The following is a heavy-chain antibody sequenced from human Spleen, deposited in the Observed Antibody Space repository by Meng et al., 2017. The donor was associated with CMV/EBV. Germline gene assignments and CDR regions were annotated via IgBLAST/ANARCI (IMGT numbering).Heavy chain of an antibody. CDR1: GFTISSNY. V-gene: IGHV3-9*01. CDR3: VKGGEYTGSYYGGLIGYFDH. CDR2: ISWNSGTI. D-gene: IGHD1-26*01. J-gene: IGHJ1*01. Sequence: GGSLRLSCAASGFTISSNYMSWVRQAPGKGLEWVSGISWNSGTIVYADSVKGRFTISRDNAKNSLYLQMNSLRAEDTALYYCVKGGEYTGSYYGGLIGYFDHWGQGTLVTVSS.